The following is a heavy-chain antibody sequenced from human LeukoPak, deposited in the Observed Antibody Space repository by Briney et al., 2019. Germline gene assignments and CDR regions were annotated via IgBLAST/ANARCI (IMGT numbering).Heavy chain of an antibody. CDR1: GGSISNYF. CDR3: ARDKPDCSSTSCYTANFDY. D-gene: IGHD2-2*02. CDR2: VFYNGST. J-gene: IGHJ4*02. Sequence: SETLSLTCTVAGGSISNYFWSWIRQPPGKGLEWVGHVFYNGSTNYNPSLKSRVTISVDTSKNQFSLKLSSVTAADTAVYYCARDKPDCSSTSCYTANFDYWGQGTLVTVSS. V-gene: IGHV4-59*12.